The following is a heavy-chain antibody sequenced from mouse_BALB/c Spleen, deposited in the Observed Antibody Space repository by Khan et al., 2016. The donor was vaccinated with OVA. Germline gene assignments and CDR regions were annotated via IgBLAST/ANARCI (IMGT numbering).Heavy chain of an antibody. CDR3: AREIYYGRTCYAMDY. CDR2: IGPGSGST. D-gene: IGHD1-1*01. V-gene: IGHV1S41*01. J-gene: IGHJ4*01. CDR1: GYTFTSYW. Sequence: DLVKPGASVKLSCKASGYTFTSYWINWIKQRPGQGLEWIGRIGPGSGSTYYNEVFKGKATLTVDTSSSTAYIQLSSLSSEDSAVYFCAREIYYGRTCYAMDYWGQGTSVTVSS.